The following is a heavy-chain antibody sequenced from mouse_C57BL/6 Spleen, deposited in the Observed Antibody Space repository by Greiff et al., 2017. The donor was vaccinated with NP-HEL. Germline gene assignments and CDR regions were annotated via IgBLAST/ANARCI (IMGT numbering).Heavy chain of an antibody. Sequence: VKLQESGPELVKPGASVKLSCKASGYTFTSYDINWVKQRPGQGLEWIGWIYPRDGSTKYNEKFKGKATLTVDTSSSTAYMELHSLTSEDSAVYFCARWDYYGSSSGYFDVWGTGTTVTVSS. CDR3: ARWDYYGSSSGYFDV. CDR1: GYTFTSYD. V-gene: IGHV1-85*01. CDR2: IYPRDGST. J-gene: IGHJ1*03. D-gene: IGHD1-1*01.